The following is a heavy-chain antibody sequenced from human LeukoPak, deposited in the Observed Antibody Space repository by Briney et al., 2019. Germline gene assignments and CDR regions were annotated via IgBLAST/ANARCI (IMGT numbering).Heavy chain of an antibody. CDR1: GYTFTSYA. Sequence: ASVKVSCKASGYTFTSYAISWVRQAPGQGLEWMAWISVYNGNTNYAQKLQGRVTVTTDTSTSTAYMELRSLTSDDTAVYYCARGEEVRGGITSFDYWGQGTLVTVSS. CDR2: ISVYNGNT. J-gene: IGHJ4*02. CDR3: ARGEEVRGGITSFDY. D-gene: IGHD3-10*01. V-gene: IGHV1-18*01.